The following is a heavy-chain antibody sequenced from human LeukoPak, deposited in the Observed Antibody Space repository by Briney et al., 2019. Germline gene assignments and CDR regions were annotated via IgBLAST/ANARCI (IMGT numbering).Heavy chain of an antibody. D-gene: IGHD6-6*01. CDR2: INHSGST. V-gene: IGHV4-34*01. J-gene: IGHJ4*02. CDR1: GGSFSGYY. CDR3: ARGYRATDSSSYGLGSRFDY. Sequence: SETLSLTCAVYGGSFSGYYWSWIRQPPGKGLEWIGEINHSGSTNYNPSLKSRVTISVDTSKNQFSLKLSSVTAADTAVYYCARGYRATDSSSYGLGSRFDYWGQGTLVTVSS.